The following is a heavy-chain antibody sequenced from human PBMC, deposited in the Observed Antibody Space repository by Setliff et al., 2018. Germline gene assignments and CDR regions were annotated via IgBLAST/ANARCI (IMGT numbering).Heavy chain of an antibody. V-gene: IGHV3-11*01. CDR2: IDPRGSPV. Sequence: PGGSLRLSCAASGFTFIDYYMNWIRQTPRKGLEWISHIDPRGSPVDYVDSVKGRFTISRDNSKNSVFLQMNSLRVEDTAVYYCARKIAENLNWFDPWGQGTLVTVSS. CDR3: ARKIAENLNWFDP. CDR1: GFTFIDYY. J-gene: IGHJ5*02. D-gene: IGHD6-13*01.